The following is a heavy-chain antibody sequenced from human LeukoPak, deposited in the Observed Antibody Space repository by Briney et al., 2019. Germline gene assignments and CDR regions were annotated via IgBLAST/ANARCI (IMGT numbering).Heavy chain of an antibody. D-gene: IGHD3-9*01. Sequence: SETLSLTCTVSGGSISSYYWSWIRRPPGKGLEWIGYIYYSGSTNYNPSLKSRVTISVDTSKNQFSLKLSSVTAADTAVYYCASLVRDFDWSTYYFDYWGQGTLVTVSS. CDR3: ASLVRDFDWSTYYFDY. V-gene: IGHV4-59*08. CDR2: IYYSGST. CDR1: GGSISSYY. J-gene: IGHJ4*02.